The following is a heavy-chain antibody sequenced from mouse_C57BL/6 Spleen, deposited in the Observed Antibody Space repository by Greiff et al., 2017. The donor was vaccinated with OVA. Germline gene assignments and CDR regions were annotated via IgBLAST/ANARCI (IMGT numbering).Heavy chain of an antibody. V-gene: IGHV1-64*01. D-gene: IGHD1-1*01. CDR1: GYTFTSYW. CDR3: ARTTGVATRDY. CDR2: IHPNSGST. Sequence: VQLQQPGAELVKPGASVKLSCKASGYTFTSYWMHWVKQRPGQGLEWIGMIHPNSGSTNYNEKFKSKATLTVDKSSSTAYMQLSSLTSEDAAVYYCARTTGVATRDYWGQGTTLTVSS. J-gene: IGHJ2*01.